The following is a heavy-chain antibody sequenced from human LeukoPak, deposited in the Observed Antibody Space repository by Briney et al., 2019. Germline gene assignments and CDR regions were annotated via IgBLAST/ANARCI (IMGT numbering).Heavy chain of an antibody. CDR3: AKNRRNFGRTLQRHYMDV. D-gene: IGHD3-3*01. J-gene: IGHJ6*03. CDR1: GFSFSTYG. V-gene: IGHV3-30*02. Sequence: GGSLRLSCAASGFSFSTYGMHWVRQAPGKGLEWVEVVRYDGSNKYYADFVKGRFTISRDNSKNTLYLQMDGLRPEDTAVYYCAKNRRNFGRTLQRHYMDVWGKGTTVAVSS. CDR2: VRYDGSNK.